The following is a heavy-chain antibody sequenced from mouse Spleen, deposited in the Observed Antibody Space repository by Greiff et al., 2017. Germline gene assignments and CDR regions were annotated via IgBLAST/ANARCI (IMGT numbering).Heavy chain of an antibody. J-gene: IGHJ2*01. CDR1: GFTFSSYA. CDR3: ASDYGSSYGYFDY. Sequence: DVMLVESGGGLVKPGRSLKLSCAASGFTFSSYAMSWVRQTPEKRLEWVATISSGGSYTYYPDSVKGRFTISRDNAKNTLYLQMSSLRSEDTAMYYCASDYGSSYGYFDYWGQGTTLTVSS. CDR2: ISSGGSYT. V-gene: IGHV5-9-1*01. D-gene: IGHD1-1*01.